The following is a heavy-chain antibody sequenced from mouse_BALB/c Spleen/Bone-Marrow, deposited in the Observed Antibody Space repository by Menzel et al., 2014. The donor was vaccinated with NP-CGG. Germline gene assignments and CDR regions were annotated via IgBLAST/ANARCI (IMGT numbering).Heavy chain of an antibody. CDR1: GFDFSRYW. Sequence: VQLKESGGGLVQPGGSLKLSCAASGFDFSRYWMSRVRQAPGKGLEWIGEINPDSRTINYSPSLKDKFIISRDNAKNTLYLRLNKVRSEDTALYYCARPDYYGYLNYWGQGTTLTVSS. J-gene: IGHJ2*01. V-gene: IGHV4-1*02. CDR3: ARPDYYGYLNY. D-gene: IGHD1-1*01. CDR2: INPDSRTI.